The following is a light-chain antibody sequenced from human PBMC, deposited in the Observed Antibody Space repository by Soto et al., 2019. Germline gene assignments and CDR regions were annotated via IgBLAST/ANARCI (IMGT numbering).Light chain of an antibody. CDR2: GAS. Sequence: DIQMTQSPSSLSASVGGRVSITCQASQDIRTSLSWFQQKPGRAPKLLIYGASNLETGVPSSFRGSGSGTDFTFTISSLQPEDIATYYCQHYHNLPPFTFGPGTKVDIQ. CDR3: QHYHNLPPFT. CDR1: QDIRTS. J-gene: IGKJ3*01. V-gene: IGKV1-33*01.